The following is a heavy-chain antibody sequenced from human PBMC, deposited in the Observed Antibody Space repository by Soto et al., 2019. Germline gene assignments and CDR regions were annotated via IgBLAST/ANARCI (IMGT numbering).Heavy chain of an antibody. J-gene: IGHJ4*02. CDR3: AKGGRQWLVTSDFNY. CDR1: RFTFSDYA. D-gene: IGHD6-19*01. Sequence: GSLRLSFAASRFTFSDYAMHWFRQAPGKGLEWVAVVSHDGRNTHYADSVKGRFTISRDSSKNTVSLEMTSLRAEDTAVYYCAKGGRQWLVTSDFNYWGQGALVTVSS. V-gene: IGHV3-30*18. CDR2: VSHDGRNT.